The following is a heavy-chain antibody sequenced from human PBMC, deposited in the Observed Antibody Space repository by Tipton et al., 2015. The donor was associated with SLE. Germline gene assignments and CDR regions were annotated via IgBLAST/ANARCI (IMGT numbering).Heavy chain of an antibody. J-gene: IGHJ3*02. V-gene: IGHV4-34*01. CDR1: GFTFSSYE. CDR3: ARGPGPIAPGRAFDI. Sequence: LRLSCAASGFTFSSYEMNWVRQAPGKGLEWIGEINHSGSTNYNPSLKSRVTISVDTSKNQFSLKLSSVTAADTAVYYCARGPGPIAPGRAFDIWGQGTMVTVSS. D-gene: IGHD6-13*01. CDR2: INHSGST.